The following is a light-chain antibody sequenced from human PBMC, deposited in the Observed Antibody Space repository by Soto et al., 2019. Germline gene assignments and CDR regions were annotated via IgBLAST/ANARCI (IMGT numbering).Light chain of an antibody. V-gene: IGKV1-5*01. J-gene: IGKJ1*01. CDR2: DAS. Sequence: DFQLTRTPPTFCSHLWARASNTYRASQSISSWLAWYQQKPGKAPKLLIYDASTLQSGVPSRYSGSGSGTEFTLTISNLQPDDFATYYCQQYESYSPWTFGQGTKVDIK. CDR1: QSISSW. CDR3: QQYESYSPWT.